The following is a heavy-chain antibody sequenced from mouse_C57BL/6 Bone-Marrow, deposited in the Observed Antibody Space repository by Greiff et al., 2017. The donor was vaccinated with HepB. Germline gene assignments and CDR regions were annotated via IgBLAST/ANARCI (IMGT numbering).Heavy chain of an antibody. D-gene: IGHD4-1*02. Sequence: EVMLVESGGGLVKPGGSLKLSCAASGFTFSSYAMSWVRQTPEKRLEWVATISDGGSYTYYPDNVKGRFTISRDNAKNNLYLQMSHLKSEDTAMYYCARDQLRYYFDYWGQGTTLTVSS. CDR1: GFTFSSYA. CDR3: ARDQLRYYFDY. CDR2: ISDGGSYT. J-gene: IGHJ2*01. V-gene: IGHV5-4*01.